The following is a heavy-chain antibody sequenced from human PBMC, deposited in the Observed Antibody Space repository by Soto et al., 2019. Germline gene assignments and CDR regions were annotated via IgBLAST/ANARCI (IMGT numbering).Heavy chain of an antibody. V-gene: IGHV5-51*01. CDR2: IYPGDSDT. D-gene: IGHD6-6*01. CDR1: GYSFTSYW. CDR3: ARQQGSRISSPSPAEYFQH. J-gene: IGHJ1*01. Sequence: EVQLVQSGAEVKKPGESLKISCKGSGYSFTSYWIGWVRQMPGKGLEWMGIIYPGDSDTRYSPSFQGQVTISADKSISTAYLQWSSLKASDTAMYYCARQQGSRISSPSPAEYFQHWGQGTLVTVSS.